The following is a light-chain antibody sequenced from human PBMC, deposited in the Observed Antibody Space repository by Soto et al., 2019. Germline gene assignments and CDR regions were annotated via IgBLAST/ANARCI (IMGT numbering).Light chain of an antibody. V-gene: IGKV3D-7*01. J-gene: IGKJ1*01. CDR1: QSVSSSY. CDR3: QQDYNLPWA. CDR2: GAS. Sequence: PGERVTLSCRASQSVSSSYLTWYQQKPVQAPRLLIYGASTRATSIPARFSGSGSGTDFTLNISSLQPEDFAVYYCQQDYNLPWAFGQGTKVEIK.